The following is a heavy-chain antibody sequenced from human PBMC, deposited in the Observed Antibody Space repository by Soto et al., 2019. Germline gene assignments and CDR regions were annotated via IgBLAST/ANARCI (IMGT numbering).Heavy chain of an antibody. V-gene: IGHV1-18*01. D-gene: IGHD6-19*01. CDR1: GYTFTSYD. Sequence: ASVKVSCKASGYTFTSYDISWVRQAPGQGLEWMGWISAYNGNTNYAQKLQGRVTMTTDTSTSTAYMELRSLRSDDTAVYYCGGVTGYSGGWYVFDIWGQGTMVTVSS. J-gene: IGHJ3*02. CDR3: GGVTGYSGGWYVFDI. CDR2: ISAYNGNT.